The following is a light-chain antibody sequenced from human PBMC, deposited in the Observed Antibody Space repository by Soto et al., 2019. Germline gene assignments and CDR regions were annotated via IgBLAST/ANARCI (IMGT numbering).Light chain of an antibody. V-gene: IGKV3-15*01. CDR1: QSVGSN. Sequence: EIVMTQFPAMLSVSPGERATLSCRASQSVGSNLAWYQQKPGQAPSLLIFGASTRATGIPARFSGSGSGTEFTLTINNLQSEYFSVYYCQQYVNSSPITFACGTRLES. J-gene: IGKJ5*01. CDR3: QQYVNSSPIT. CDR2: GAS.